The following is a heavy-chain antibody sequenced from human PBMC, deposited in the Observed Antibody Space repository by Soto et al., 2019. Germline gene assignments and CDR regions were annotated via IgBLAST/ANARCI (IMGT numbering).Heavy chain of an antibody. CDR2: INHSGST. V-gene: IGHV4-34*01. CDR1: GGAFSGYY. Sequence: SGTPSLTCAVYGGAFSGYYWSWIRQPPGKGLEWIGEINHSGSTNYNPSLKSRVTISVDTSKNQFSLKLSSVTAADTAVYYCARGKISIVVVPAAIGGMDVWGQGTTVTVSS. J-gene: IGHJ6*02. D-gene: IGHD2-2*01. CDR3: ARGKISIVVVPAAIGGMDV.